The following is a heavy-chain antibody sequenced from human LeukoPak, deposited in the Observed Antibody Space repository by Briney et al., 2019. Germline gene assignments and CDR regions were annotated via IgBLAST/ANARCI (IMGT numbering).Heavy chain of an antibody. D-gene: IGHD3-16*01. Sequence: GGSLRLSCAASGFTFSRDGMQWVSQAQGKGLEWVAVISYDGSNKYYADSVKGRFTISTDNSKNTLYLQINSLRAEDTAVYYCAKEGGSARGYYYYVMDVWGQGTTVTVSS. CDR1: GFTFSRDG. CDR3: AKEGGSARGYYYYVMDV. J-gene: IGHJ6*02. V-gene: IGHV3-30*18. CDR2: ISYDGSNK.